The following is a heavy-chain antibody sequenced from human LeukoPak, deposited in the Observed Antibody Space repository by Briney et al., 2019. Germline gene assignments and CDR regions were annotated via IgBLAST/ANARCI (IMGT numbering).Heavy chain of an antibody. J-gene: IGHJ4*02. D-gene: IGHD2-2*01. CDR2: IYYSGCT. V-gene: IGHV4-39*01. Sequence: SETLSLTCTVSGGSISSSSYYWGWLRQPPGKGLEWSGSIYYSGCTYYHPSLKSRATVPVDTSKNQFSLKLSSVTAADTAVYYCASLPPPAAKLDYWGQGTLVTVSS. CDR1: GGSISSSSYY. CDR3: ASLPPPAAKLDY.